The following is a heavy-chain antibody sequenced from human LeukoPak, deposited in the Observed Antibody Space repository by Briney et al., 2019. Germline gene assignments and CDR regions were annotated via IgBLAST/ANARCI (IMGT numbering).Heavy chain of an antibody. Sequence: GGSLRLSCAASGFTFSRNAMSWVRHAPGKGLEWVSVIYSGGSTYYADSVKGRFTISRDNSKNTLYLQMNSLRAEDTAVYYCAKTFDSSGWYPFRYWGQGTLVTVSS. CDR2: IYSGGST. CDR3: AKTFDSSGWYPFRY. V-gene: IGHV3-23*03. J-gene: IGHJ4*02. CDR1: GFTFSRNA. D-gene: IGHD6-19*01.